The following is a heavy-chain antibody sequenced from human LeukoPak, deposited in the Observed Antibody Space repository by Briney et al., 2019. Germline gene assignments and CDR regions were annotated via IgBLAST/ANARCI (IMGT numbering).Heavy chain of an antibody. CDR3: ARDIAVADNSFDY. CDR2: IYSEGTT. D-gene: IGHD6-19*01. Sequence: GGSLRLSCAASGFSVSNHYMIWVRQAPGKGPEWVSLIYSEGTTDYAASVKGRFTISRDRFKNTLYLQMNRLRAEDTAVYYCARDIAVADNSFDYWGQGTLVTVSS. J-gene: IGHJ4*02. CDR1: GFSVSNHY. V-gene: IGHV3-66*01.